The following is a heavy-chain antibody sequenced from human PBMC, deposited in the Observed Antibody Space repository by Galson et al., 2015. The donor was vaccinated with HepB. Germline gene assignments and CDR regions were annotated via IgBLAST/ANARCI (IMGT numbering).Heavy chain of an antibody. CDR2: MTWDGYTA. CDR3: AKPADRNYMDV. Sequence: SLRLSCAASGFTFDALTMHWVRRAPGKGLEWVSLMTWDGYTAYADSVKGRFTISRDNNKNSLSLQMSSLRTEDTAFYYCAKPADRNYMDVWGKGTTVIVSS. V-gene: IGHV3-43*01. D-gene: IGHD2-15*01. CDR1: GFTFDALT. J-gene: IGHJ6*03.